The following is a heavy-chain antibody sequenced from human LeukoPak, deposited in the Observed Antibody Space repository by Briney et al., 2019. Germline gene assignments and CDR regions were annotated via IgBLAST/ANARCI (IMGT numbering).Heavy chain of an antibody. V-gene: IGHV1-46*01. J-gene: IGHJ3*02. CDR1: GYTFTNYY. CDR3: ARLSSGTRDAFDI. Sequence: ASVKVSCKASGYTFTNYYIHWVRQAPGQGLEWMGIINPSGGTTSYAQRFQGGVTMTREMSTRTVYMELNSLRSEDTAVYYCARLSSGTRDAFDIWGQGTMVTVSS. CDR2: INPSGGTT. D-gene: IGHD3-10*01.